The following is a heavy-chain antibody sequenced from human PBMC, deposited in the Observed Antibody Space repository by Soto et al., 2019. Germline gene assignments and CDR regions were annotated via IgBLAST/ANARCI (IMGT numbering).Heavy chain of an antibody. CDR2: IYYSGST. D-gene: IGHD3-22*01. Sequence: SETLSLTCTVSGGSISSGGYYWSWIRQHPGKGLEWIGYIYYSGSTYYNPSLKSRVTISVDTSKNQFSLKLSSVTAADTAVYYWGRGDYYDSSVFYSFDYGGEEPLFTFP. CDR3: GRGDYYDSSVFYSFDY. CDR1: GGSISSGGYY. V-gene: IGHV4-31*03. J-gene: IGHJ4*02.